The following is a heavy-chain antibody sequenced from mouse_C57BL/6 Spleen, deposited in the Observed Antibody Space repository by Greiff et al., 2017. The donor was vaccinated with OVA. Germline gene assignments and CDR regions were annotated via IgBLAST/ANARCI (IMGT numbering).Heavy chain of an antibody. CDR3: ARDGNYLYYFDY. V-gene: IGHV3-6*01. CDR2: ISYDGSN. J-gene: IGHJ2*01. CDR1: GYSITSGYY. D-gene: IGHD2-1*01. Sequence: EVQLQESGPGLVKPSQSLSLTCSVTGYSITSGYYWNWIRQFPGNKLEWMGYISYDGSNNYNPSLKNRISITRDTSKNQFFLKLNSVTTEDTATYYCARDGNYLYYFDYWGQGTTLTVSS.